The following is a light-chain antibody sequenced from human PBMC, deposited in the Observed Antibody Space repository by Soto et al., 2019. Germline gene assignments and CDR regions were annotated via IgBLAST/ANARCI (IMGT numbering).Light chain of an antibody. Sequence: EIVMTQSPATLSVSPGERATLSCRASQSASRNLAWYQQKPGQAPRLLIYGASTRATGIPATFSGSGSGTEFTLTISSLQSEDFAVYYCQQYTKWPLTFGGGTKVEIK. CDR1: QSASRN. CDR3: QQYTKWPLT. J-gene: IGKJ4*01. CDR2: GAS. V-gene: IGKV3-15*01.